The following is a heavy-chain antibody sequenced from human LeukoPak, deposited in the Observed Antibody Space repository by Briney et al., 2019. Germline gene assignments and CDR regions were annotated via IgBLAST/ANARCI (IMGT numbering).Heavy chain of an antibody. D-gene: IGHD3-22*01. V-gene: IGHV4-31*03. CDR3: ARDYYDSSGYYWVGFDY. CDR2: IYYSGST. J-gene: IGHJ4*02. Sequence: PSETLSLTCTVSGGSIDSTTNYWSWIRQHPGKGLEWIGYIYYSGSTYYNPSLKSRVTISVDTSKNQFSLKLSSVTAADTAVYYCARDYYDSSGYYWVGFDYWGQGTLVTVSS. CDR1: GGSIDSTTNY.